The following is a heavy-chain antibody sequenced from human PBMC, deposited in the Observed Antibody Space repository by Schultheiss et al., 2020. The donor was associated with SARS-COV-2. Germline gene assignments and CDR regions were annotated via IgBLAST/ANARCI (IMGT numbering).Heavy chain of an antibody. J-gene: IGHJ6*02. CDR2: INPSGGST. V-gene: IGHV1-46*01. D-gene: IGHD2-15*01. CDR3: AREKRYCSGGSCSDYYYYYGMDV. Sequence: ASVKVSCKASGYTFTSYYMHWVRQAPGQGLEWMGIINPSGGSTSYAQKFQGRVTITADKSTSTAYMELSSLRSEDTAVYYCAREKRYCSGGSCSDYYYYYGMDVWGQGTTVTVSS. CDR1: GYTFTSYY.